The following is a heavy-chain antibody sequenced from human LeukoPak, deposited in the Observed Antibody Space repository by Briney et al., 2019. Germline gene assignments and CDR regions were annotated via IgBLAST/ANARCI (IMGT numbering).Heavy chain of an antibody. CDR3: ARGDQYDSSGEYYYYGMDV. V-gene: IGHV1-2*02. CDR1: GYTFTGYY. CDR2: INPNSGGT. J-gene: IGHJ6*02. D-gene: IGHD3-22*01. Sequence: ASVKVSCKASGYTFTGYYMHWVRQAPGQGLEWMGWINPNSGGTNYAQKFQGRVTMTRDTSISTAYMELGRLRSDDTAVYYCARGDQYDSSGEYYYYGMDVWGQGTTVTVSS.